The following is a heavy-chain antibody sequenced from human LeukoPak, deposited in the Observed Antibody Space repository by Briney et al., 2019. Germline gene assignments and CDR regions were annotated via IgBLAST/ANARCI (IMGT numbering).Heavy chain of an antibody. CDR3: AKNSAGHDY. Sequence: GGSLRLSFAASDFPFSSYGMTWVRQAPGKGLEWVSGISGSGVSTYYADSVKGRFTISRDNSKNTLYLHMNSLRVEDTAVYYCAKNSAGHDYWGQGTLVTVSS. V-gene: IGHV3-23*01. CDR1: DFPFSSYG. CDR2: ISGSGVST. D-gene: IGHD2/OR15-2a*01. J-gene: IGHJ4*02.